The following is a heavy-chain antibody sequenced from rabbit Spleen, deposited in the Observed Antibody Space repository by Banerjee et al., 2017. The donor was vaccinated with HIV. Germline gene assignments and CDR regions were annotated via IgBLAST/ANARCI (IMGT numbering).Heavy chain of an antibody. D-gene: IGHD8-1*01. CDR3: VRDSGSSFSSYGMDL. CDR2: IDPIFGRT. CDR1: GFDLSSDYY. J-gene: IGHJ6*01. V-gene: IGHV1S43*01. Sequence: QEQLEESGGGLVKPEGSLTLTCKASGFDLSSDYYMCWVRQAPGKGLEWIGLIDPIFGRTYYASWVNGRFTISSHNAQNTLYLQLNSLTAADTATYFCVRDSGSSFSSYGMDLWAKGPSSPS.